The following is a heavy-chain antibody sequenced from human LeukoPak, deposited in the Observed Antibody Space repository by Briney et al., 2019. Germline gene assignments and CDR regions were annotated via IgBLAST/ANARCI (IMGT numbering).Heavy chain of an antibody. Sequence: GGSLRLSCAASGFTFSSYAMSWVRQAPGKGLEWVSAISGSGGSTYYADSVKGRFTISRDNSKNTLYLQMNSLRAEDTAVYYCAKDEAGDIGSSPYLNYYYYMDVWGKGTTVTVSS. CDR2: ISGSGGST. D-gene: IGHD6-6*01. J-gene: IGHJ6*03. CDR3: AKDEAGDIGSSPYLNYYYYMDV. CDR1: GFTFSSYA. V-gene: IGHV3-23*01.